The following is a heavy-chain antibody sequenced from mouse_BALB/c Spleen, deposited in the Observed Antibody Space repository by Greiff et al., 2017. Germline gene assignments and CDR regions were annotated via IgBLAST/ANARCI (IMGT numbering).Heavy chain of an antibody. V-gene: IGHV1-77*01. J-gene: IGHJ2*01. Sequence: QVQLQQSGAELARPGASVKLSCKASGYTFTDYYINWVKQRTGQGLEWIGEIYPGSGNTYYNEKFKGKATLTADKSSSTAYMQLSSLTSEDSAVYFCARSAYDGYYFDYWGQGTTLTVSS. CDR2: IYPGSGNT. CDR1: GYTFTDYY. D-gene: IGHD2-3*01. CDR3: ARSAYDGYYFDY.